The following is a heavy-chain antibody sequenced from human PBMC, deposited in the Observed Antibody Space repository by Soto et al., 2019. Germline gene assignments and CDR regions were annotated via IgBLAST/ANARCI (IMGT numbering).Heavy chain of an antibody. CDR2: IYYSGST. CDR1: GGSISSGGYY. V-gene: IGHV4-31*03. J-gene: IGHJ6*02. D-gene: IGHD6-13*01. Sequence: SETLSLTCTVSGGSISSGGYYWSWIRQHPGKGLEWIGYIYYSGSTYYNPSLKSRVTISVDTSKNQFSLKLSSVTAADTAVYYCARDVVEGIAAAANGEHNNYYYGLDVWGQGTTVTASS. CDR3: ARDVVEGIAAAANGEHNNYYYGLDV.